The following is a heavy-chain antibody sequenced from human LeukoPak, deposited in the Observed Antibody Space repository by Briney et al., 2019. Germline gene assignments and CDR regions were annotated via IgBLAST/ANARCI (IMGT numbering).Heavy chain of an antibody. CDR3: AREGDGYTIGAFDI. CDR2: MKQDGSEK. Sequence: GGSLRLFCEASGFTFSNYWMNWVRQAPGKGLEWVANMKQDGSEKYYVDSVKGRFTISRDNSKNTLYLQMNSLRAEDTAVYYCAREGDGYTIGAFDIWGQGTMVTVSS. J-gene: IGHJ3*02. D-gene: IGHD5-24*01. CDR1: GFTFSNYW. V-gene: IGHV3-7*01.